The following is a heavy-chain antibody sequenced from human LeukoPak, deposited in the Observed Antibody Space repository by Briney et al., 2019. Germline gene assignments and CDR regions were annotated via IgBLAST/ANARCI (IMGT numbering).Heavy chain of an antibody. CDR2: INYRGNT. J-gene: IGHJ4*02. D-gene: IGHD4-17*01. V-gene: IGHV4-34*01. CDR3: ARESPRDDYGDFVVFDS. CDR1: GGSFSGSY. Sequence: SETLSLTCAVYGGSFSGSYWNWIRQPPGKGLEWIGKINYRGNTSYNPSLWGRVTISVDTSTNQFSLKLRSVTAADTAVYFCARESPRDDYGDFVVFDSWGQGTLVTVSS.